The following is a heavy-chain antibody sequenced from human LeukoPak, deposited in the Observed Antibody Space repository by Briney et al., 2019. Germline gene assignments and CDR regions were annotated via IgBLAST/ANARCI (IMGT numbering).Heavy chain of an antibody. Sequence: ASVKVSCNTSGYTFTGYYIHWVRQAPGQGLEWMGWINPHSGVSNYAQKFQGRVTMTRDTSISTGYMELSRLRSDDTAVYYCARDRALHDYGDTFDYWGQGTLVTVSS. CDR1: GYTFTGYY. J-gene: IGHJ4*02. CDR3: ARDRALHDYGDTFDY. D-gene: IGHD4-17*01. V-gene: IGHV1-2*02. CDR2: INPHSGVS.